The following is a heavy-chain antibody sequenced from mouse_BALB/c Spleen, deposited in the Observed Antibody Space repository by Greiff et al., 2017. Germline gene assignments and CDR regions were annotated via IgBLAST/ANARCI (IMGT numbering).Heavy chain of an antibody. CDR3: ARDRGYYVFAY. J-gene: IGHJ3*01. D-gene: IGHD2-3*01. V-gene: IGHV5-6-3*01. CDR2: INSNGGST. CDR1: GFTFSSYG. Sequence: EVQVVESGGGLVQPGGSLKLSCAASGFTFSSYGMSWVRQTPDKRLELVATINSNGGSTYYPDSVKGRFTISRDNAKNTLYLQMSSLKSEDTAMYYCARDRGYYVFAYWGQGTLVTVSA.